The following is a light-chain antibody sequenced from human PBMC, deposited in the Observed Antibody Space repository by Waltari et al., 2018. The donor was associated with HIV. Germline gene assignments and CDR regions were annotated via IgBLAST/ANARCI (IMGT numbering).Light chain of an antibody. J-gene: IGKJ1*01. CDR1: QDIRNY. V-gene: IGKV1-9*01. CDR2: AAS. Sequence: DIQLTQSPSFLSASVGDRVTITCRASQDIRNYLAWYQQKLGKAPKLLIYAASSLQSGVPSRFSGSGSGTQFTLTSNSLQPEDFATYHCQQLNEYPWTFGQVTQVEIK. CDR3: QQLNEYPWT.